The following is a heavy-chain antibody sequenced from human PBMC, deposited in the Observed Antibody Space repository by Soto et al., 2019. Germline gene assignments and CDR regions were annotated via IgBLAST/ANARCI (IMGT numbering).Heavy chain of an antibody. CDR2: VNPNTGGT. D-gene: IGHD6-6*01. J-gene: IGHJ4*02. V-gene: IGHV1-2*02. Sequence: GASVKVSCKAYGYTFTGSYMPWVRQAPGQGLEWMGWVNPNTGGTNYAQKFQGRVTMTRDTSISTAYMELSRLSSDDTAVFYCARGGYSSSSPSDYWGQGTLVTVSS. CDR1: GYTFTGSY. CDR3: ARGGYSSSSPSDY.